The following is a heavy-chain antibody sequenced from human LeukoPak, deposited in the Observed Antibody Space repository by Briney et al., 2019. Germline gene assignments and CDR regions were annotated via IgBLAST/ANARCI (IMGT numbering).Heavy chain of an antibody. J-gene: IGHJ5*02. V-gene: IGHV3-9*01. CDR3: AKDSGLFWGYSSGNWFDP. D-gene: IGHD3-16*01. CDR2: ISWNSGSI. Sequence: GRSLRLSCAASGFTFGDYAMHWVRQAPGKGLEWVSGISWNSGSIGYADSVKGRFTISRDNAKNSLCLQMNSLRAEDTALYYCAKDSGLFWGYSSGNWFDPWGQGTLVTVSS. CDR1: GFTFGDYA.